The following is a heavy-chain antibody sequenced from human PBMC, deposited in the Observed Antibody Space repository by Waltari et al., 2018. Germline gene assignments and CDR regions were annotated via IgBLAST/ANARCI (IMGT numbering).Heavy chain of an antibody. V-gene: IGHV1-69*13. J-gene: IGHJ4*02. D-gene: IGHD3-10*01. CDR2: IIPIFGTA. Sequence: QVQLVQSGAEVKKPGSSVKVSCKASGGTFSSYAICWVPQAPGQGLEWMGGIIPIFGTANYAQKFQGRVTITADESTSTAYMELSSLRSEDTAVYYCARVVGSLQDEYYFDYWGQGTLVTVSS. CDR3: ARVVGSLQDEYYFDY. CDR1: GGTFSSYA.